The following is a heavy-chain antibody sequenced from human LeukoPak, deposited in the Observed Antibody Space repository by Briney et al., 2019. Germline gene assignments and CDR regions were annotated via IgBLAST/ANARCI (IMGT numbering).Heavy chain of an antibody. CDR1: GFTFSSYW. J-gene: IGHJ4*02. CDR2: INSDGGST. V-gene: IGHV3-74*01. Sequence: GGSLRLSCAASGFTFSSYWMHWVRQAPGKGLVWVSRINSDGGSTSYADSVKGRFTISRDNAKNTLYLQMNSLRAEDTAVYYCARDFSSAKTYDYYDSSGYYYWGQGTLVTVSS. CDR3: ARDFSSAKTYDYYDSSGYYY. D-gene: IGHD3-22*01.